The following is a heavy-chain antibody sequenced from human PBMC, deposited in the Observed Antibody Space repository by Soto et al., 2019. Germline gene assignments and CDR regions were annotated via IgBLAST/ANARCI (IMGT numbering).Heavy chain of an antibody. J-gene: IGHJ4*02. V-gene: IGHV4-59*01. CDR2: IYYSGST. D-gene: IGHD6-19*01. CDR1: GGSISSYY. CDR3: ASRSDIAVAGSALDY. Sequence: QVQLQESGPGLVKPSETLSLTCTVSGGSISSYYWSWIRQPPGKGLEWIGYIYYSGSTNYNPSLKSRVTISVDTSKNQFSLKLSSVTAADTAVYYCASRSDIAVAGSALDYWGQGTLVTVSS.